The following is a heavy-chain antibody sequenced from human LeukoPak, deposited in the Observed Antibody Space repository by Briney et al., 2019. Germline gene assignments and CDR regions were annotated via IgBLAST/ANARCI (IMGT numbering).Heavy chain of an antibody. CDR2: IYYSGST. D-gene: IGHD3-10*01. CDR1: GGSISSYY. Sequence: SETLSLTCTVSGGSISSYYWSWIRQPPGKGLEWIGYIYYSGSTNYNPSLKSRVTMSVDTSKNQFSLKLSSVTAADTAVYYCARQEVRGVIITLDYWGQGTLVTVSS. CDR3: ARQEVRGVIITLDY. J-gene: IGHJ4*02. V-gene: IGHV4-59*08.